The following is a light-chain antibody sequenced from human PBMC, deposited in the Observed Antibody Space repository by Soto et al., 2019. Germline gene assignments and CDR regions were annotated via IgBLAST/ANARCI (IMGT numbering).Light chain of an antibody. J-gene: IGKJ1*01. V-gene: IGKV3-20*01. CDR3: QHYNNLPRWT. CDR1: QTVSSNF. CDR2: GVS. Sequence: EIVLTQSPGTLSLSPGERATLSCRASQTVSSNFLAWYQQKPGQAPRLLIYGVSSRATGIPDRFSGSGSGTDFTLTISRLEPEDFAVYYCQHYNNLPRWTFGQGTKVDIK.